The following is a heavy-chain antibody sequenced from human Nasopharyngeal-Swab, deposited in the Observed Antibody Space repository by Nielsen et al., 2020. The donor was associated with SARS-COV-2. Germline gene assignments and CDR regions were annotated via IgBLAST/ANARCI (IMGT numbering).Heavy chain of an antibody. CDR2: IIPIFGTA. J-gene: IGHJ1*01. CDR3: ARDGGGSYYDSEYFQH. V-gene: IGHV1-69*06. Sequence: WVRQAPGQGLEWMGGIIPIFGTANYAQKFQGRVTITVDKSTSTAYMELSSLRSEDTAVYYCARDGGGSYYDSEYFQHWGQGTLVTVSS. D-gene: IGHD1-26*01.